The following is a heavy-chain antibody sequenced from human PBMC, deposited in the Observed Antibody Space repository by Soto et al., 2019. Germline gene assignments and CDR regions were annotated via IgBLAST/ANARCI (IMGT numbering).Heavy chain of an antibody. V-gene: IGHV1-3*01. CDR2: INAGNGNT. Sequence: ASVKVSCKASGYTFTSYAMHWVRQAPGQRLEWMGWINAGNGNTKYSQKFQGRVTITRDTSASTAYMELSSLRSEDTAVYYCARLGISTSEDIVVVPAAIFDFRVRYYYYYMDVWGKGTTVTVSS. D-gene: IGHD2-2*01. CDR3: ARLGISTSEDIVVVPAAIFDFRVRYYYYYMDV. CDR1: GYTFTSYA. J-gene: IGHJ6*03.